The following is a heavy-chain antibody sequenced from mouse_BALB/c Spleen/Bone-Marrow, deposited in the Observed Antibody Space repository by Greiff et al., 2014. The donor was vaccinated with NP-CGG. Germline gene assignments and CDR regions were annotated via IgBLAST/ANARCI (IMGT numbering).Heavy chain of an antibody. V-gene: IGHV1S81*02. J-gene: IGHJ1*01. CDR1: GYTFSNYY. CDR3: TRSNYGYWYFDV. CDR2: SNPSNGGS. D-gene: IGHD1-1*01. Sequence: VQLQQSGAELVKPGASVKLSCKASGYTFSNYYMYWVKQRPGQGLEWIGESNPSNGGSNFNEKLKSKATLTVDKSSSTAYMQLSSLTSEDSAVYYCTRSNYGYWYFDVWGAGTTVTVSS.